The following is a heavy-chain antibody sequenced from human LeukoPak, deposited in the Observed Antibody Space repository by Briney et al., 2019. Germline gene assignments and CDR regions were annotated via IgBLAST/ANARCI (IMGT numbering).Heavy chain of an antibody. V-gene: IGHV3-30*02. CDR2: IWYDEITK. J-gene: IGHJ5*02. Sequence: GGSLRLSCVASGFTFRSYGIHWVRQAPGKGLEWLAFIWYDEITKNYADSVKGRFTISRDNSKNTLYVQMNSLRPDDTAVYYCAKGQAVGETNWFDPWGQGTLVTVSS. CDR3: AKGQAVGETNWFDP. D-gene: IGHD2-21*01. CDR1: GFTFRSYG.